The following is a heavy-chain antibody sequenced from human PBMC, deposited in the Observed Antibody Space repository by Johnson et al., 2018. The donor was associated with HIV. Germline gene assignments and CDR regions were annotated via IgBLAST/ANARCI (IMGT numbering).Heavy chain of an antibody. CDR3: ARERSDGGANWGSHLAFDI. CDR2: ISWNSGSI. J-gene: IGHJ3*02. D-gene: IGHD7-27*01. CDR1: GFTFDDYG. V-gene: IGHV3-20*04. Sequence: VQLVESGGGVVRPGGSLRLSCAASGFTFDDYGMSWVRQAPGKGLEWVSGISWNSGSIGYADSVKGRFTISRDNAKNSLYLQMNRLRAEDTALFYCARERSDGGANWGSHLAFDIWGRGTMVTVSS.